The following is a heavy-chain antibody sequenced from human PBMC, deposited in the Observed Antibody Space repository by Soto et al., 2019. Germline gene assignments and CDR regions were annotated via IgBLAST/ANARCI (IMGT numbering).Heavy chain of an antibody. CDR3: VREASDNWFDP. J-gene: IGHJ5*02. CDR2: IYYSGST. Sequence: TLSLPCAVSGGSISSGDYYLSWIRQAPGKGLEWIGYIYYSGSTFYNPPLKNRVTISLDTSKIQISLKLSSVTAADTAVYYAVREASDNWFDPWGQGTLVTVSS. V-gene: IGHV4-30-4*01. CDR1: GGSISSGDYY.